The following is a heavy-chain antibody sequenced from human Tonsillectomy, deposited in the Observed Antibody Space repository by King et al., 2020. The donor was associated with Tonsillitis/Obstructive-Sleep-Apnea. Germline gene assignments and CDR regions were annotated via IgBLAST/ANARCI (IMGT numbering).Heavy chain of an antibody. CDR1: GGSFSGSY. D-gene: IGHD2-8*02. J-gene: IGHJ4*02. CDR3: AREEILLVPVVMGGGFDH. Sequence: VQLQQWGAGLSKPSETLSLTCAVYGGSFSGSYWSWIRQPPGKGLEWIGEINHSGDTNYNPSLKSRVTISIDTSKNQFTRKLTSATAADTAVYYCAREEILLVPVVMGGGFDHWGQGTLVTVSS. V-gene: IGHV4-34*01. CDR2: INHSGDT.